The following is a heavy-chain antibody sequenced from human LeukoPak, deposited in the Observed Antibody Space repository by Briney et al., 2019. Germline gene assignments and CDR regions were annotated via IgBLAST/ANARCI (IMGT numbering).Heavy chain of an antibody. V-gene: IGHV5-51*01. CDR2: IYPGDSDT. Sequence: GESLKISCKGSDYSFTTYWIGWVRQMPGKGLEWMGIIYPGDSDTRYSPSFQGQVAISADKSISTAYLQWSSLKASDTAMYYCASGMVGGTGGGYFDYWGQGTLVTVSS. CDR3: ASGMVGGTGGGYFDY. D-gene: IGHD6-19*01. J-gene: IGHJ4*02. CDR1: DYSFTTYW.